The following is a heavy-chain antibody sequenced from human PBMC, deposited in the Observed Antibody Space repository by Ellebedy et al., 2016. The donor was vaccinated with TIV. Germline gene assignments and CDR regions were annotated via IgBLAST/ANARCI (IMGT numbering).Heavy chain of an antibody. D-gene: IGHD3-10*01. Sequence: ASVKVSCKASGYSFRSYGISWVRQPPRQGLEWMGWISAYTGDTDYPRKFQGRVSMTTDTSTSTADMELRSLRSDDTAVYYCARDMVQGMVAVYVWFDHWGQGTPVTVSS. CDR3: ARDMVQGMVAVYVWFDH. J-gene: IGHJ5*02. CDR1: GYSFRSYG. CDR2: ISAYTGDT. V-gene: IGHV1-18*01.